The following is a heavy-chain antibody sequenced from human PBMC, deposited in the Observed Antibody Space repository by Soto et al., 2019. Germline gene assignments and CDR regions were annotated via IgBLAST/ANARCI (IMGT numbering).Heavy chain of an antibody. Sequence: VQLLESGGGLVQPGGSLRLSCAASGFTFSSYGMHWVRQAPGKGLEWVAVISYDGSNKYYADSVKGRFTISRDNSKNTLYLQMNSLRAEDTAVYYCAKDLGRSSSRWGQGTTVTVSS. J-gene: IGHJ6*02. CDR2: ISYDGSNK. CDR1: GFTFSSYG. CDR3: AKDLGRSSSR. D-gene: IGHD6-13*01. V-gene: IGHV3-30*18.